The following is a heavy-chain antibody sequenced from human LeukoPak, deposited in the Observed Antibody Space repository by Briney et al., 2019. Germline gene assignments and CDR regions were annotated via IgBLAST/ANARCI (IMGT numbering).Heavy chain of an antibody. Sequence: GSSVKVSCKASGGTFSSYAISWVRQAPGQGLEWMGRIIPILGIASYAQKFQGRVTITADKSTSTAYMELSSLRSEDTAVYYCARDRGAAYYDSNIWGQGTMVTVSS. J-gene: IGHJ3*02. CDR2: IIPILGIA. CDR3: ARDRGAAYYDSNI. D-gene: IGHD3-22*01. CDR1: GGTFSSYA. V-gene: IGHV1-69*04.